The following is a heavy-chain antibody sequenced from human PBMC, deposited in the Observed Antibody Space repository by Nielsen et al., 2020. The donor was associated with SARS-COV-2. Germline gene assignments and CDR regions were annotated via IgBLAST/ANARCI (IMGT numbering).Heavy chain of an antibody. D-gene: IGHD2-2*01. Sequence: GESLKISCAASGFTFSTYGMNWVRQAPGKGLEWVAVIWYDGSNKYYADSVKGRFTMSGDNSRNIVYLQMNSLRAEDTAVYYCARDLKDANTFDAFDIWGQGTMVTVSS. CDR2: IWYDGSNK. CDR3: ARDLKDANTFDAFDI. V-gene: IGHV3-33*01. CDR1: GFTFSTYG. J-gene: IGHJ3*02.